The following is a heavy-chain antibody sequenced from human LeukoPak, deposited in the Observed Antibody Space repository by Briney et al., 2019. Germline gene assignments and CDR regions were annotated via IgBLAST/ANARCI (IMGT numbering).Heavy chain of an antibody. Sequence: GGSLRLSCAASGFTFSIYWMSWVRQAPGKGLEWVANIKQDGSEKYYADSVKGRFTISRDNAKNSLYLQMNSLRAEDTAVCYCARDRSGYYGSGSYYNAAFDIWGQGTMVTVSS. J-gene: IGHJ3*02. CDR1: GFTFSIYW. D-gene: IGHD3-10*01. CDR2: IKQDGSEK. V-gene: IGHV3-7*01. CDR3: ARDRSGYYGSGSYYNAAFDI.